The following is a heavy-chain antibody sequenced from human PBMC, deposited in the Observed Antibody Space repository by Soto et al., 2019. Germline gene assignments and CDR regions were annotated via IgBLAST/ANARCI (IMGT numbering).Heavy chain of an antibody. CDR1: GFTFSAFG. J-gene: IGHJ4*02. D-gene: IGHD3-10*01. CDR3: ARRPPGGGSYDC. V-gene: IGHV3-23*01. Sequence: EVLLLESGGGLVQPGGSLRLSCAASGFTFSAFGMTWVRQTPGKGLEWVSAISVSRSYTYYADSVKGRFTISRDNSNDTLYLQMNSLREDDTAVYFCARRPPGGGSYDCWGQGALVTVSS. CDR2: ISVSRSYT.